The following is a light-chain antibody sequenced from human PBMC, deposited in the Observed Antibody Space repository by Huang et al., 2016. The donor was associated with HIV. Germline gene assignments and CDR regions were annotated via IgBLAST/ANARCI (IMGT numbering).Light chain of an antibody. Sequence: DIQMTQSPSSLSASVGDRVTITCRASQGIGNSLAWYQQKPEKAPRLLLYATSTFESCGPARFSGSGAGTHYTLTINTLQPEDIASYYCQQYHSLPWTFGQGTKVEIK. J-gene: IGKJ1*01. CDR2: ATS. CDR1: QGIGNS. V-gene: IGKV1-NL1*01. CDR3: QQYHSLPWT.